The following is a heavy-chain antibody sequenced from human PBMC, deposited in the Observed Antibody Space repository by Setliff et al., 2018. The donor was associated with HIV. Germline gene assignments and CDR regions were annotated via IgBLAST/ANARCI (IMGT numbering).Heavy chain of an antibody. CDR1: GLTFSTSY. CDR3: ARDPAYGAIDY. Sequence: PGGSLRLSCGASGLTFSTSYMTWLRQAPGKGLEWVAGIRPDASNKYYVDSVKGRFTISRDNDKKSLYLQMNSLRVEDTAIYYCARDPAYGAIDYWGQGTLGTVS. J-gene: IGHJ4*02. CDR2: IRPDASNK. D-gene: IGHD4-17*01. V-gene: IGHV3-7*03.